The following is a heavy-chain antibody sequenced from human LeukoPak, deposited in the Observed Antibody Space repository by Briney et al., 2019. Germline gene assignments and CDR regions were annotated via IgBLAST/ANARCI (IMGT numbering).Heavy chain of an antibody. CDR1: GFTFSSYA. D-gene: IGHD6-19*01. CDR3: AKAVGQWLVEFDY. Sequence: GGSLRLSCAASGFTFSSYAMSWVRQAPGKGLEWDSAISGSGGSTYYADSVKGRFTISRDNSKNTLYLQMNSLRAEDTAVYYCAKAVGQWLVEFDYWGQGTLVTVSS. CDR2: ISGSGGST. V-gene: IGHV3-23*01. J-gene: IGHJ4*02.